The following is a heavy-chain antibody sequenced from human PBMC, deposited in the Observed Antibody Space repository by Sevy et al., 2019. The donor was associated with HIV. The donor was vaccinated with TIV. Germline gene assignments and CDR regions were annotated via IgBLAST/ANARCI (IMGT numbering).Heavy chain of an antibody. CDR2: ISTDGDNT. CDR1: GFTFSNFA. CDR3: VKDGARQQLLYWFDP. Sequence: GGSLRLSCSASGFTFSNFAMHWVRQAPGKGLEYVSAISTDGDNTYYADSVKGRFTISRDNSKNTLYLQMSSLRAEDTAVYYCVKDGARQQLLYWFDPLGQGTLVTVSS. V-gene: IGHV3-64D*06. D-gene: IGHD3-10*01. J-gene: IGHJ5*02.